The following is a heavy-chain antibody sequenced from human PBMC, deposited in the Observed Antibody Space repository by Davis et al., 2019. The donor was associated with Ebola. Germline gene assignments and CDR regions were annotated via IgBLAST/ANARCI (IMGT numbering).Heavy chain of an antibody. J-gene: IGHJ4*02. D-gene: IGHD1-26*01. CDR3: ARDGSGSYAFDY. CDR2: IWYDGSNK. V-gene: IGHV3-33*01. Sequence: GESLKISCAASGFTFSSYGMHWVRQAPGKGLEWVAVIWYDGSNKYYADSVKGRFTISRDNAKNSLYLQMNSLRAEDTAVYYCARDGSGSYAFDYWGQGTLVTVSS. CDR1: GFTFSSYG.